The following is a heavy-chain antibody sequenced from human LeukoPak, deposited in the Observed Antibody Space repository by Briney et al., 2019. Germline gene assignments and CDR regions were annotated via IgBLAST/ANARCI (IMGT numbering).Heavy chain of an antibody. V-gene: IGHV4-4*07. CDR1: GGSTSSYH. J-gene: IGHJ5*02. CDR3: ARVRGDSSSNWLDP. Sequence: SETLSLTCTVSGGSTSSYHWSWIRHPAAKGLEWIWRIYTSGSTNYNPSLQSRVAMSVDTSKKQFSLKLSSVTAADTAVYYCARVRGDSSSNWLDPWGQGTLVTVSS. D-gene: IGHD6-19*01. CDR2: IYTSGST.